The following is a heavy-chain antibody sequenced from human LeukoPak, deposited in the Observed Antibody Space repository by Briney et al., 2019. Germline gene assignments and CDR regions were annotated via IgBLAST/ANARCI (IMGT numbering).Heavy chain of an antibody. CDR3: ARDSGFGELVTYYFDY. V-gene: IGHV3-33*01. J-gene: IGHJ4*02. CDR2: LWYDGNTK. D-gene: IGHD3-10*01. CDR1: GFNFGNYG. Sequence: PGRSLRLSCAASGFNFGNYGMHLVRQHPGTGLEWEAVLWYDGNTKYYANYVKGRFTVSRDNSKNTLYLQMNILRPEGTAIYYCARDSGFGELVTYYFDYWGQGTLVTVSS.